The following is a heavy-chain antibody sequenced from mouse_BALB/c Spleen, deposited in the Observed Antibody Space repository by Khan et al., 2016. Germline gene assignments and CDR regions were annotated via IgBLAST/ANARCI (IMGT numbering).Heavy chain of an antibody. J-gene: IGHJ2*01. D-gene: IGHD2-4*01. CDR3: ARGNSYYDYGY. V-gene: IGHV1-87*01. CDR2: IYPGDGDT. CDR1: GYTFTSYW. Sequence: QVQLQQSGAELARPGASVKLSCKASGYTFTSYWMQWVKQRPGQGLEWIGAIYPGDGDTRYTQKFKGKATLTADKSSSTAYMQLSSLASEDSAVYYCARGNSYYDYGYWGQGTTLTVSS.